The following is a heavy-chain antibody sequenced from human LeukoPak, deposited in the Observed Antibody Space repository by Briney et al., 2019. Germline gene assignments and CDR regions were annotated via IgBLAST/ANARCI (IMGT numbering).Heavy chain of an antibody. CDR3: ARKSGYGGIDY. CDR2: ISGSGDNT. Sequence: GGSLRLSCAASGFTFSTYAMTWVRQAPGKGLEWASGISGSGDNTYYADSVKGRFTISRDNSKNTLYLQMSSLRADDTAVYHCARKSGYGGIDYWGQGTLVTVSS. CDR1: GFTFSTYA. V-gene: IGHV3-23*01. J-gene: IGHJ4*02. D-gene: IGHD4-23*01.